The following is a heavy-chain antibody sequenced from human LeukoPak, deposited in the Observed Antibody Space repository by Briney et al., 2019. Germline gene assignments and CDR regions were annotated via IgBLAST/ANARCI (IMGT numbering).Heavy chain of an antibody. J-gene: IGHJ4*02. V-gene: IGHV4-59*12. CDR3: ARDRDSSGYYDSSDY. CDR1: GDSMNNYY. Sequence: NPSETLSLTCTVSGDSMNNYYWSWIRQPPGKGLEWIGNINYSGSTNSNPSLKSRATISVDTSKNQFSLKLSSVTAADTAVYYCARDRDSSGYYDSSDYWGQGTLVTVSS. D-gene: IGHD3-22*01. CDR2: INYSGST.